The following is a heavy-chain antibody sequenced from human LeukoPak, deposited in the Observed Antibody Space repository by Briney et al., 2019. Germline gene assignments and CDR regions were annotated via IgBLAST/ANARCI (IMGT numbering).Heavy chain of an antibody. J-gene: IGHJ4*02. V-gene: IGHV4-39*01. CDR3: ARLRHSWISIDY. CDR2: IYYSGST. CDR1: GGSISSSNYY. Sequence: SETLSPTCTVSGGSISSSNYYWGWIRQPPGKGLEWIGSIYYSGSTYYNPPLKSRVTISVDTSKNQFSLKLSSVTAADTAVYYCARLRHSWISIDYWGQGTLVTVSS. D-gene: IGHD2-2*03.